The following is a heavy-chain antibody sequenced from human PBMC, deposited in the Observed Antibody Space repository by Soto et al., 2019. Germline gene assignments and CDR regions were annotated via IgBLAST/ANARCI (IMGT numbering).Heavy chain of an antibody. J-gene: IGHJ6*02. CDR2: IYHSGST. V-gene: IGHV4-4*02. Sequence: SETLSLTCAVSGGSISSSNWWSWVRQPPGKGLEWIGEIYHSGSTNYNPSLKSRVTISVDKSKNQFSLKLSSVTAADTAVYYCVRHGYSGSYSYYYGMDVWGQGTTVT. CDR1: GGSISSSNW. CDR3: VRHGYSGSYSYYYGMDV. D-gene: IGHD1-26*01.